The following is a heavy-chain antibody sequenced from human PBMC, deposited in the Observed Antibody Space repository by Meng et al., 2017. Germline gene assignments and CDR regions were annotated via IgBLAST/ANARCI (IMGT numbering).Heavy chain of an antibody. V-gene: IGHV3-30*01. CDR3: ARGKEIAAAGFYFYY. Sequence: GESLKISCAASGFTFSSYAMHWVRQAPGKGLEWVAVISYDGSNKYYADSVKGRFTISRDNSKNTLYLQMNSLRAEDTAVYYCARGKEIAAAGFYFYYWGQGTLVTSPQ. CDR2: ISYDGSNK. CDR1: GFTFSSYA. J-gene: IGHJ4*02. D-gene: IGHD6-13*01.